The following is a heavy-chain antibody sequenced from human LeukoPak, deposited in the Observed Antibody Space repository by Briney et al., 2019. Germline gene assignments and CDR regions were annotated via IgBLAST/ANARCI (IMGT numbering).Heavy chain of an antibody. J-gene: IGHJ5*02. D-gene: IGHD2-2*01. CDR1: GYTFTSYG. V-gene: IGHV1-18*01. CDR3: AKSSGYCSSTSCYSGWFDP. Sequence: ASVKVSCKTSGYTFTSYGISWVRQAPGQGLEWMGWISAYNGNTDYAQNLQDRVTMTTDTSTSTAYMELRSLRSDDTAVYYCAKSSGYCSSTSCYSGWFDPRGQGTLVTVSS. CDR2: ISAYNGNT.